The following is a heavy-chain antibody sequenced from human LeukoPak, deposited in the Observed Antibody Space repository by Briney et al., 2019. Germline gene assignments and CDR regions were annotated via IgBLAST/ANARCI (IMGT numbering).Heavy chain of an antibody. Sequence: PSETLSLACTVSGGSISSYYWSWIRQPAGKGLEWIGRIYTSGSTNYNPSLKSRVTMSVDTSKNQFSLKLSSVTAADTAVYYCARDGDDFWSGYYFPYWGQGTLVTVSS. J-gene: IGHJ4*02. CDR3: ARDGDDFWSGYYFPY. V-gene: IGHV4-4*07. D-gene: IGHD3-3*01. CDR1: GGSISSYY. CDR2: IYTSGST.